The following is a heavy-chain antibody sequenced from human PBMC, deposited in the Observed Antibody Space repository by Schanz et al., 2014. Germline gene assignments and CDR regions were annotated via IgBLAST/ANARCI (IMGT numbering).Heavy chain of an antibody. V-gene: IGHV1-69*02. D-gene: IGHD6-13*01. CDR3: ASSGAGYSSSWDFDY. CDR1: GGTFSRLT. Sequence: QVQLVQSGADVKKPGSSVRVSCKASGGTFSRLTFSWVRQAPGQGLEWMGRIIPSLGLAKYEQKFQDKVTITADTSTTTAYMELSGLRSEDTAVYYCASSGAGYSSSWDFDYWGQGTLVTVSS. J-gene: IGHJ4*02. CDR2: IIPSLGLA.